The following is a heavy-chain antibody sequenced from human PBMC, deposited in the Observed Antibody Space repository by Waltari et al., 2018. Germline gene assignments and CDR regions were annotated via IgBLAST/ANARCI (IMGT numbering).Heavy chain of an antibody. CDR3: ARARYSRTDDAFDI. CDR1: GFTFSSYS. J-gene: IGHJ3*02. V-gene: IGHV3-21*01. Sequence: EVQLVESGGGLVKPGGSLRLSCAASGFTFSSYSMNWVSQAPGKGLEWVSSISSSSSYIYYADSVKGRFTISRDNAKNSLYLQMNSLRAEDTAVYYCARARYSRTDDAFDIWGQGTMVTVSS. CDR2: ISSSSSYI. D-gene: IGHD6-13*01.